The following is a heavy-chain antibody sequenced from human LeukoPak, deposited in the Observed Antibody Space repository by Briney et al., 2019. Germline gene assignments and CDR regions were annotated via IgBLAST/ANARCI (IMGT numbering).Heavy chain of an antibody. J-gene: IGHJ4*02. Sequence: GASVKVSCKASGYTFTSLDINWVRQATGQGLEWMGWINLNSGNTGYAQQFQGRVTITRDTSISTVYMELTSLRSDDTAVYYCARVDGGPDYWGQGTLVTVSS. V-gene: IGHV1-8*03. D-gene: IGHD2-15*01. CDR1: GYTFTSLD. CDR2: INLNSGNT. CDR3: ARVDGGPDY.